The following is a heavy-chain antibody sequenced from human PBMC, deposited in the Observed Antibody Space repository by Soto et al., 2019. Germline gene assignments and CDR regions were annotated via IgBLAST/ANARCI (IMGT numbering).Heavy chain of an antibody. CDR3: AKTTDGWFSAFEI. D-gene: IGHD6-19*01. Sequence: GGSLRLSCVISRLTFSNYALNWVRQAPGKGLEWVSAISGSGTTAYYADSVKGRFIFSRDNPKNTMYLQMNSLRAEDTAVYFCAKTTDGWFSAFEIWGQGTVVTVSS. CDR2: ISGSGTTA. CDR1: RLTFSNYA. V-gene: IGHV3-23*01. J-gene: IGHJ3*02.